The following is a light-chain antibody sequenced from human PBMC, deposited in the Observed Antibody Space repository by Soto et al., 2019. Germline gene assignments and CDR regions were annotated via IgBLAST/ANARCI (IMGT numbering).Light chain of an antibody. CDR1: SSDVGGYNY. J-gene: IGLJ3*02. CDR2: EVS. Sequence: QSALTQPASVSGSPGQSITISCTGTSSDVGGYNYVSWYQQHPGKAPKLMIYEVSNRPSGVSNRFSGSKSGNTASLTISGLQPEDEGDYYCSAHKARSTLVFGGGTKVTVL. V-gene: IGLV2-14*01. CDR3: SAHKARSTLV.